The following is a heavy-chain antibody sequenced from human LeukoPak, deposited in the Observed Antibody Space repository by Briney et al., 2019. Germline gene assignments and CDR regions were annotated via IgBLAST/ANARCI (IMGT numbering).Heavy chain of an antibody. CDR1: GYTFTSYY. Sequence: GASVKVSCKASGYTFTSYYMHWVRQAPGQGLEWMGIIYPSGGSTSYAQKFQGRVTMTRDTSTSTVYMELSSLRSEDTAVYYCARDYVWGSYRHSTYFDYWGQGTLVTVSS. CDR2: IYPSGGST. V-gene: IGHV1-46*01. CDR3: ARDYVWGSYRHSTYFDY. J-gene: IGHJ4*02. D-gene: IGHD3-16*02.